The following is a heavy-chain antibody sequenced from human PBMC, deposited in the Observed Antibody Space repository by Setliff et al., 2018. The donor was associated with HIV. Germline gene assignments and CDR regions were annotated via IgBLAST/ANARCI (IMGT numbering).Heavy chain of an antibody. J-gene: IGHJ4*02. Sequence: GGSLRLSCTASGFTFRYFTMSWVRQAPGKGLEWVGFIRSKAYGVTTEYAASVKGRFTISRDDSKSIAYLQMNSLKTEDTAVYYCTRDHNWGLDYWGQGTLVTVSS. D-gene: IGHD7-27*01. V-gene: IGHV3-49*04. CDR1: GFTFRYFT. CDR3: TRDHNWGLDY. CDR2: IRSKAYGVTT.